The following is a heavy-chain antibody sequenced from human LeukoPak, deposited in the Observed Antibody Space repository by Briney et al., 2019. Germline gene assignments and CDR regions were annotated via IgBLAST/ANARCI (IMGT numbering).Heavy chain of an antibody. CDR2: ISSSSSYI. D-gene: IGHD3-10*01. CDR3: AREKYGSGSYFQIPSWTFDY. J-gene: IGHJ4*02. Sequence: PGGSLRLSCAASGFTFSSYSMNWVRQAPGKGLEWVSSISSSSSYIYYADSVKGRFTISRDNAKNSLYLQMNSLRAEDTAVYYCAREKYGSGSYFQIPSWTFDYWGQGTLVTVSS. CDR1: GFTFSSYS. V-gene: IGHV3-21*01.